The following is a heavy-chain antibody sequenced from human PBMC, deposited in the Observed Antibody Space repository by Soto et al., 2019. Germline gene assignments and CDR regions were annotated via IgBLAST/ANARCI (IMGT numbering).Heavy chain of an antibody. J-gene: IGHJ4*02. CDR2: IYPSGTI. V-gene: IGHV4-30-2*01. D-gene: IGHD3-16*01. CDR3: ATYTAFAKYYFDY. Sequence: LSLTCAVSGVSITTNGYSWSWIGQPPGKGLEWIGYIYPSGTIFYNPSLNSRVTISADTSNNQFSLKLTSVTAADTAVYFCATYTAFAKYYFDYWGRGTLVTVSS. CDR1: GVSITTNGYS.